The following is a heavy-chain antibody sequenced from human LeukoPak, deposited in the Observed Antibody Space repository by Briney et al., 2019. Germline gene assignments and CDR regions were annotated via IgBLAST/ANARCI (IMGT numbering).Heavy chain of an antibody. D-gene: IGHD2-2*01. CDR1: GFTFSSYG. CDR3: AKSPLGCGGSTSSYNWFDP. J-gene: IGHJ5*02. V-gene: IGHV3-30*02. Sequence: GGSLRLSCAASGFTFSSYGMHWVRQAPGKGLEWVAVIWYDGSNKYYADSVKGRFTISRDNSKNTLYLQMNSLRAEDTAVYYCAKSPLGCGGSTSSYNWFDPWGQGTLVTVSS. CDR2: IWYDGSNK.